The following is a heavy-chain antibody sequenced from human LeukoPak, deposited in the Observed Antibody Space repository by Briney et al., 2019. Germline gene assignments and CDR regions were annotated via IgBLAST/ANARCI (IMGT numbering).Heavy chain of an antibody. CDR2: IKSKTDGGTT. Sequence: PGGSLRLSCAASGFTVSSNYMSWVRQAPGKGLEWVGRIKSKTDGGTTDYAAPVKGRFTISRDDSKNTLYLQMNSLKTEDTAVYYCTTARGGAKDYWGQGTLVTVSS. J-gene: IGHJ4*02. V-gene: IGHV3-15*01. CDR1: GFTVSSNY. D-gene: IGHD1-26*01. CDR3: TTARGGAKDY.